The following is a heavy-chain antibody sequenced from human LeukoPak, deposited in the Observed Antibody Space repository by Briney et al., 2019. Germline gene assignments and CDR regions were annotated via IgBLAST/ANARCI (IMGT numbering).Heavy chain of an antibody. V-gene: IGHV3-33*01. D-gene: IGHD3-3*01. CDR2: IWYDGSNK. CDR1: GFTFSSYG. Sequence: HPGGSLRLSCAASGFTFSSYGMHWVRQAPGKGLEWVAVIWYDGSNKYYADSVKGRFTISRDNPKNTLYLQMNSLRAEDTAVYYCARRNDFWSDPLALDVWGQGTTVTVSS. J-gene: IGHJ6*02. CDR3: ARRNDFWSDPLALDV.